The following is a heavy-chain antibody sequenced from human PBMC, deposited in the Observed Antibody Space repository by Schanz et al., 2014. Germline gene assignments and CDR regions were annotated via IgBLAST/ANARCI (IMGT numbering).Heavy chain of an antibody. CDR2: VYTSGST. D-gene: IGHD1-1*01. CDR1: GGSISSYY. CDR3: ARDTTWRLDL. V-gene: IGHV4-4*08. Sequence: QVQLQESGPGLVKPSETLSLTCTVSGGSISSYYWSWIRLPPGKGLEWIGRVYTSGSTNYNPSLKSRVTISVDKPKKQFSLKVTSMTAADTAVYYCARDTTWRLDLWGRGTLVTVSS. J-gene: IGHJ2*01.